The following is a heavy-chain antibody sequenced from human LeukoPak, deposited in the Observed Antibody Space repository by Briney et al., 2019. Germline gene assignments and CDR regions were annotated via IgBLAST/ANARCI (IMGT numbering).Heavy chain of an antibody. CDR3: ARVLRYCSGGNCYSGGLGYMDV. J-gene: IGHJ6*03. CDR2: ISSSGSTI. D-gene: IGHD2-15*01. CDR1: GFTFSSYE. V-gene: IGHV3-48*03. Sequence: GGSLRLSCVASGFTFSSYEMNWVRPAPGKGLEWVSYISSSGSTIYYADSVKGRFTISRDNAKNSLYLQMNSLRAEDTAVYYCARVLRYCSGGNCYSGGLGYMDVWGKGTTVTISS.